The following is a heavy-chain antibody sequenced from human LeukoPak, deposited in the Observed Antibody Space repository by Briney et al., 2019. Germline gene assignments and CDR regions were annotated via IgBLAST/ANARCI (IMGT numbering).Heavy chain of an antibody. D-gene: IGHD3-9*01. CDR2: IYYSGIT. CDR1: GGSISSSDYF. V-gene: IGHV4-39*01. Sequence: PSETLSLTCSVSGGSISSSDYFWGWIRQPPGKGLEWIGNIYYSGITYQNPSPKSRVTISVDTSKNQFSLKVRPVTAADTAVYYCARHGSNYDVLTGYREDYYAMDVWGQGTTVTVSS. CDR3: ARHGSNYDVLTGYREDYYAMDV. J-gene: IGHJ6*02.